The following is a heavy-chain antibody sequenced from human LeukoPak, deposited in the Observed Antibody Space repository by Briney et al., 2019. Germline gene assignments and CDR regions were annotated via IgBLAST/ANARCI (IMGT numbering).Heavy chain of an antibody. Sequence: GGSLRLSCAASGFTFSSYAMSWVRQAPGKGLEWVSAIGGSGDSTYYAGSVKGRFTISRDNSKNTLYLQMNSLRAEDTAVYYCARRGDSSGYYGGPFAYWGQGTLVTVSS. V-gene: IGHV3-23*01. CDR3: ARRGDSSGYYGGPFAY. D-gene: IGHD3-22*01. CDR2: IGGSGDST. J-gene: IGHJ4*02. CDR1: GFTFSSYA.